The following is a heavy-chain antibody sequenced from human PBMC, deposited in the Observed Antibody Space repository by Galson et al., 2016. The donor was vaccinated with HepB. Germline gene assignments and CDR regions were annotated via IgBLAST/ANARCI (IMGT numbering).Heavy chain of an antibody. CDR1: GGTFRSYA. J-gene: IGHJ6*01. Sequence: SVKVSCKASGGTFRSYAVNWVRQAPGQGLEWMGGIVPIFHTEKYAQNFQGRVTITADESASTVYMEREGLRTEDTAVYYCAGEVCHNGVCYAPGYYGMDVWGQGTTVTVSS. V-gene: IGHV1-69*13. D-gene: IGHD2-8*01. CDR2: IVPIFHTE. CDR3: AGEVCHNGVCYAPGYYGMDV.